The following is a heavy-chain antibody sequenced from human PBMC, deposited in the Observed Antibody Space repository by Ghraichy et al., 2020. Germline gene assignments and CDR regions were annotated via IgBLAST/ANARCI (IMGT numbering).Heavy chain of an antibody. Sequence: ESLNISCAASGFTFSSYWMSWVRQAPGKGLEWVANIKQDGSETWYAVSVKGRFTISRDNAKNSLYLQMNSLRAEDTAVYYCARDGPGTYDYWGQGTLVTVSS. CDR3: ARDGPGTYDY. V-gene: IGHV3-7*01. CDR2: IKQDGSET. CDR1: GFTFSSYW. J-gene: IGHJ4*02. D-gene: IGHD1-7*01.